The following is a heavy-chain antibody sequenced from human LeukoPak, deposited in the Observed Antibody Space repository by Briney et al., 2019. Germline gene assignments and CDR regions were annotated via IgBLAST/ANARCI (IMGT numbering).Heavy chain of an antibody. CDR3: AKYSGYNSPYYYYYMDV. D-gene: IGHD5-12*01. Sequence: GGSLRLSCAASGFTVSSNYMSWVRQAPGEGLEWVSVIYSGGSTYYADSVKGRSTISRDNSKNTLYLQMNSLRAEDTAVYYCAKYSGYNSPYYYYYMDVWGKGTTVTISS. CDR2: IYSGGST. V-gene: IGHV3-53*01. J-gene: IGHJ6*03. CDR1: GFTVSSNY.